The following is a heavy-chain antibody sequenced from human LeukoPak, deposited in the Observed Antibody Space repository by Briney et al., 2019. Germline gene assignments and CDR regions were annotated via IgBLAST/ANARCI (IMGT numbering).Heavy chain of an antibody. D-gene: IGHD6-19*01. J-gene: IGHJ3*02. CDR1: GFTFSSYA. CDR2: ISGSGGST. CDR3: AKEGAASSGWYGDAFDI. V-gene: IGHV3-23*01. Sequence: GGSLILSCAASGFTFSSYAMSWARQAPGKGLEWVSAISGSGGSTYYADSVKGRFTISRDNSKNTLYLQMNSLRAEDTAVYYCAKEGAASSGWYGDAFDIWGQGTMVTVSS.